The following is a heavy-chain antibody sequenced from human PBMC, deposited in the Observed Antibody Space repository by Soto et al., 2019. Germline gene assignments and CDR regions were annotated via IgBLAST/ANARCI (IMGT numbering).Heavy chain of an antibody. V-gene: IGHV3-23*01. CDR2: ADGSGGST. D-gene: IGHD3-22*01. Sequence: GGSLRLSCAASGFTFSSYAMSWVRQAPGKGLEWVSSADGSGGSTYHADSAKGRFTISRDNPNNTLHLQLNNLRAEDTAVYYCAKNVAGSGYSPLLHWGRGTRVTVSS. CDR3: AKNVAGSGYSPLLH. CDR1: GFTFSSYA. J-gene: IGHJ1*01.